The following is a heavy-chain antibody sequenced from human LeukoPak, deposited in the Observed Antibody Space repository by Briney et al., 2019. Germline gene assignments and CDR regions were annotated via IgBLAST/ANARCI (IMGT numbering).Heavy chain of an antibody. CDR1: GFAFNTYA. J-gene: IGHJ5*02. CDR3: ARDRIAYCGGDCYPGDP. CDR2: ISFDGNTI. V-gene: IGHV3-30-3*01. D-gene: IGHD2-21*02. Sequence: PGRSLRLSCAASGFAFNTYAMHWVRQGPGKGLEWVAVISFDGNTIHYADSVKGRFTISRDNSKNTLYLQMNSLRAEDTAVYYCARDRIAYCGGDCYPGDPWGQGTLVTVSS.